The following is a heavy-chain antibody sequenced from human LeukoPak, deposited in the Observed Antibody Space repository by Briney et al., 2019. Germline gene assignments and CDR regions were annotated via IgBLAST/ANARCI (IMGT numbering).Heavy chain of an antibody. CDR2: TYYRSKRYN. CDR1: GDSVSSNSAA. J-gene: IGHJ4*02. D-gene: IGHD2-15*01. V-gene: IGHV6-1*01. Sequence: SQTLSLTCAISGDSVSSNSAAWNWIRQSPSRGLEWLGRTYYRSKRYNDYAVSVKSRMTINPDTSKNQFSLQLNSVTPEDTAVYYCARFYCSGGGCSYFDYWGQGALVTVSS. CDR3: ARFYCSGGGCSYFDY.